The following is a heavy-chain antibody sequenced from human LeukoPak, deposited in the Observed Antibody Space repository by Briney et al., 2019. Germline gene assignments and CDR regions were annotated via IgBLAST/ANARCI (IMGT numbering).Heavy chain of an antibody. D-gene: IGHD3-22*01. CDR1: GFTFSGSL. Sequence: GGSLRLSCAASGFTFSGSLIHWVRQASGKGLEWVGQIRSKANSYATSYAASVKGRFTISRDDSKNTAYLQMNSLKTEDTAIYYCTSRGNYDSSYYMDVCGKGNTVTVSS. V-gene: IGHV3-73*01. CDR3: TSRGNYDSSYYMDV. CDR2: IRSKANSYAT. J-gene: IGHJ6*03.